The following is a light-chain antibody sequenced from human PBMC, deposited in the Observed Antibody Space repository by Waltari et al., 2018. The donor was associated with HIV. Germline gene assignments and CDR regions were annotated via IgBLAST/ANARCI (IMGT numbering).Light chain of an antibody. J-gene: IGKJ2*01. Sequence: DIQMTQYPSSLSASVGGSVTITCQASQDINDSLNWYQHKPGKAPKLLMYDASNLETGVPSRFNGSGSGADFAFTISSLQPEDIATYYCQQYDSPRYTFGQGTKVEIK. CDR3: QQYDSPRYT. V-gene: IGKV1-33*01. CDR1: QDINDS. CDR2: DAS.